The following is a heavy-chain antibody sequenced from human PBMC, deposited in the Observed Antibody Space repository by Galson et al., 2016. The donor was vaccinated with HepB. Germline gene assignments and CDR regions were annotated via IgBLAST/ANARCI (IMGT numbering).Heavy chain of an antibody. J-gene: IGHJ4*02. Sequence: SVKVSCKAPGYTFIDYAMNWVRQAPGQGLEWVGWINTNNGDATYAQGFTGRFVFSMDTSVSTAFLQISSLKVDDTAVYYCARDPLALWGQGTLVTVSS. CDR1: GYTFIDYA. CDR3: ARDPLAL. CDR2: INTNNGDA. V-gene: IGHV7-4-1*02.